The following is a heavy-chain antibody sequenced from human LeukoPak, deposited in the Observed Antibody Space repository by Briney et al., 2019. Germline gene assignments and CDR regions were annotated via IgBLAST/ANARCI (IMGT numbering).Heavy chain of an antibody. Sequence: GGSLRLSCAASEFDFSSHAMTWVRQAPGKGLEWVSAISISGSKTYYADSVKGRFTISRDNSKNTLYLQMNSLRAEDTAVYYCTRDTPFGGYWGQGTLVTVSS. CDR1: EFDFSSHA. J-gene: IGHJ4*02. CDR2: ISISGSKT. D-gene: IGHD3-16*01. CDR3: TRDTPFGGY. V-gene: IGHV3-23*01.